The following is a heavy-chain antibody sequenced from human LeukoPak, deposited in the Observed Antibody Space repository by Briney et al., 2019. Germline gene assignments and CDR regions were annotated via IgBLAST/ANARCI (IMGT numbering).Heavy chain of an antibody. V-gene: IGHV1-24*01. D-gene: IGHD3-22*01. J-gene: IGHJ4*02. CDR1: GYTLTELS. CDR2: FDPEDGET. CDR3: ATGDPRYYDRFVFDY. Sequence: ASVKVSCKVSGYTLTELSMHWVRQAPGKGLEWMGGFDPEDGETIYAQKFQGRVTMTEDTSTDTAYMELSSLRSEDTAVYYCATGDPRYYDRFVFDYWGQGTLVTVSS.